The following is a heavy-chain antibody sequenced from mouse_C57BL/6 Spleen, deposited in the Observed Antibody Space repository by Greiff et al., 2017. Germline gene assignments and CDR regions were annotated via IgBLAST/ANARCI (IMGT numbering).Heavy chain of an antibody. D-gene: IGHD1-1*01. CDR1: GYTFTDYN. J-gene: IGHJ1*03. V-gene: IGHV1-22*01. CDR2: INPNNGGT. Sequence: VQLQQSGPELVKPGASVKMSCKASGYTFTDYNMHWVKQRHGKSLEWIGYINPNNGGTRYNQKFKGKATLTVNKSSSTAYMELRSLTSEDSAVYYGARDYGSSYGYFDVWGTGTTVTVSS. CDR3: ARDYGSSYGYFDV.